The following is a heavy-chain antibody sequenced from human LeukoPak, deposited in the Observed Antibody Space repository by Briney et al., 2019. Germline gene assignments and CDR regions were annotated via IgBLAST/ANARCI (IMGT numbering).Heavy chain of an antibody. CDR3: ARHSGSGSLSRPFDP. Sequence: SETLSPPCSLSGGSVTSGGFYWGWLRQPPGKGPEWLSTIYYTGSTYYNPSLNSRVTVSMDTSKNQYSLRLPSVIATATAVYHCARHSGSGSLSRPFDPWGQGTLVTVSS. V-gene: IGHV4-39*01. D-gene: IGHD3-10*01. CDR2: IYYTGST. CDR1: GGSVTSGGFY. J-gene: IGHJ5*02.